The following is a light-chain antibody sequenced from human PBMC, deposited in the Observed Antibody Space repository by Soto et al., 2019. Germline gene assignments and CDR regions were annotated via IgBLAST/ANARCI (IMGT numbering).Light chain of an antibody. V-gene: IGLV1-51*01. J-gene: IGLJ2*01. CDR1: NSNIGKND. Sequence: QSVLTQPPSVSAAPGQKVTISCSGTNSNIGKNDVFLYQQLPGTAPKLLIYDNDKRPSGTPDRFSGSKSGTSATLGITGLQSGDEGDYYCGSREDSLSVVVFGGGTKLTVL. CDR3: GSREDSLSVVV. CDR2: DND.